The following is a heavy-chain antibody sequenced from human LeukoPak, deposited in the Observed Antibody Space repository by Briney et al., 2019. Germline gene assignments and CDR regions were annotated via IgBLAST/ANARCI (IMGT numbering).Heavy chain of an antibody. D-gene: IGHD2-2*02. CDR1: GGSFSGYY. J-gene: IGHJ6*04. V-gene: IGHV4-34*01. CDR3: ARGKGVVVPAAIRYYYYGMDV. CDR2: INHSGST. Sequence: SETLFLTCAVYGGSFSGYYWSWIRQPPGKGLEWIGEINHSGSTNYNPSLKSRVTISVDTSKNQFSLKLSSVAAADTAVYYCARGKGVVVPAAIRYYYYGMDVWGKGATVTVSS.